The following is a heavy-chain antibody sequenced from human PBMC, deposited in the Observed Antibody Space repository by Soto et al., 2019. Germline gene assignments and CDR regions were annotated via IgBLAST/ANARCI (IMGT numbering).Heavy chain of an antibody. CDR1: GGTFSNFG. J-gene: IGHJ4*02. V-gene: IGHV1-69*12. Sequence: QAQLVQSGAEVKRPGSSVKVSCRASGGTFSNFGFSWVRQAPGQGLEWMGGITPIFVTPNYAQKFQDGVTIAADESTRTVRLELSSPRPDDTAVYYRAIEVVGATYVVEWCQGARVIVPS. CDR3: AIEVVGATYVVE. CDR2: ITPIFVTP. D-gene: IGHD1-26*01.